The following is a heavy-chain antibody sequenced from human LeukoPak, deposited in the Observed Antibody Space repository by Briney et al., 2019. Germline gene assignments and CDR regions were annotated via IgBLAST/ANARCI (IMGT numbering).Heavy chain of an antibody. V-gene: IGHV3-48*03. D-gene: IGHD2-21*02. CDR3: AREGVTAPGDY. CDR2: IRSSGSSI. CDR1: GFTFSNYE. J-gene: IGHJ4*02. Sequence: PGGSLRLSCAASGFTFSNYEMNWVRQAPGKGLEWVSYIRSSGSSIYYADPVKGRFTISRDNAKNSLYLQMNSLRAEDTAVYYCAREGVTAPGDYWGQGTLVTVSS.